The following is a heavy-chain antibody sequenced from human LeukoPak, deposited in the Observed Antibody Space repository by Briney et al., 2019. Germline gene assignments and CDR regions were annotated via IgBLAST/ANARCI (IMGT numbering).Heavy chain of an antibody. J-gene: IGHJ4*02. CDR2: IWYDGSNK. D-gene: IGHD1-26*01. V-gene: IGHV3-30*19. CDR1: GFTFSSYG. CDR3: VREGVGAAHFDY. Sequence: PGRSLRLSCAASGFTFSSYGMHWVRQAPGKGLEWVAVIWYDGSNKYYADSVKGRFTISRDSSKDTLYLQMNSLRAEDTAVFYCVREGVGAAHFDYWGQGILATVSS.